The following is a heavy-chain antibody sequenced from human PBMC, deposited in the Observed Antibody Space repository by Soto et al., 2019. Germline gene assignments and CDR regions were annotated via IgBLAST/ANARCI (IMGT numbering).Heavy chain of an antibody. CDR1: GGSVSSGSYY. CDR3: AREHPGFLGTEAYFDY. D-gene: IGHD1-1*01. CDR2: IYYSGST. Sequence: SETLSLTCTVSGGSVSSGSYYWSWIRQPPGKGLEWIGYIYYSGSTNYNPSLKSRVTISVDTSKNQFSLKLSSVTAADTAVYYCAREHPGFLGTEAYFDYWGQGTLVTVSS. V-gene: IGHV4-61*01. J-gene: IGHJ4*02.